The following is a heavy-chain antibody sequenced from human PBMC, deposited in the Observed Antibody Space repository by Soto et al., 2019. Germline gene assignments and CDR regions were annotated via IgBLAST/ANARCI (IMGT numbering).Heavy chain of an antibody. D-gene: IGHD6-19*01. J-gene: IGHJ4*02. CDR1: DESFSDYY. Sequence: QVQLQQWGAGLLKPSETLSLTCAVYDESFSDYYWSWIRQPPGKGLEWIGEINHSGTTNYNPSLERRDTRSVDTSTNQFSLKLSSQNVADTAVYYWARMYSRGWWGYWGQGTLVTVSS. CDR3: ARMYSRGWWGY. V-gene: IGHV4-34*02. CDR2: INHSGTT.